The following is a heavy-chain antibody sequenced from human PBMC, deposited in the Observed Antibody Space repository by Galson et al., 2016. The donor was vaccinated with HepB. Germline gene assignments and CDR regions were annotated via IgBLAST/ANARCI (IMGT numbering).Heavy chain of an antibody. CDR2: ISISSNFI. Sequence: SLRLSCAASGFTFSHYTMNWVRQPPGKGLEWVSSISISSNFIHYADSVKGRFTISRDNAKNSLFLQMSGLRAEDTDIYYCAKDSILDDWGQGILVTVSS. D-gene: IGHD3-3*01. CDR1: GFTFSHYT. J-gene: IGHJ4*02. V-gene: IGHV3-21*01. CDR3: AKDSILDD.